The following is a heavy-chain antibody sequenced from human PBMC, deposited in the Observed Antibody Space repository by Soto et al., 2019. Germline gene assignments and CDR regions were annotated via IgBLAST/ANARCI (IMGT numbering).Heavy chain of an antibody. V-gene: IGHV2-5*02. CDR2: IYWDDDE. Sequence: QITLKESGPPLVKPTQTLTLTCTFSGFSLTTRGVGVGWIRQPPGKALEWLALIYWDDDEGYSPSLKSRITITKDTSKNQVVLTMTYMDPVDTATYYCAHRPRGYSYHFDYWGQGTLVTVSS. CDR3: AHRPRGYSYHFDY. J-gene: IGHJ4*02. D-gene: IGHD5-18*01. CDR1: GFSLTTRGVG.